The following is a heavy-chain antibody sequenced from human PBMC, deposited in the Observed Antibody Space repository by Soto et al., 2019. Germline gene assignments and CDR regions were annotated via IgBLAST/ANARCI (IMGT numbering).Heavy chain of an antibody. CDR3: AHRQAKGLVVAGNFES. J-gene: IGHJ4*02. CDR1: GFSFTTTGGG. V-gene: IGHV2-5*02. Sequence: QITLKESGPTLVKPTQTLTLTCTFSGFSFTTTGGGVGWIRQPPGKALEWLALIYWDDDKRYSPSLKSRLTINRDTYKNQVVLTMTTMDPEDTATYYCAHRQAKGLVVAGNFESWGQGSLVTVSS. CDR2: IYWDDDK. D-gene: IGHD6-19*01.